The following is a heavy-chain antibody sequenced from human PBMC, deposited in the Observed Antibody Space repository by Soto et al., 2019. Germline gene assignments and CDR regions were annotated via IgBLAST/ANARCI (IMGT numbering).Heavy chain of an antibody. J-gene: IGHJ6*03. D-gene: IGHD3-3*01. CDR2: ISSSGSTI. CDR3: ASRAYYDFWTNNYYYYMDV. CDR1: GFTFSDYY. Sequence: GGSLRLSCAASGFTFSDYYISWIRQAPGKGLEWVSYISSSGSTIYYADSVKGRFTISRDNAKNSLYLQMNSLRAEDTAVYYCASRAYYDFWTNNYYYYMDVWGKGTTVTVSS. V-gene: IGHV3-11*01.